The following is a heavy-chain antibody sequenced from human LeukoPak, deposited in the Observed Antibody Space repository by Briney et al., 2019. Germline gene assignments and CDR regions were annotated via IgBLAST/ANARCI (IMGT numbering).Heavy chain of an antibody. Sequence: RSGGSLRLSCAASGFTFSTMNWVRQAPGKGLEWVSSISSSSSYIYYADSVKGRCTISRDNAKNSLYLQMNSLRAEDTAVYYCARIDIVGATRGAFDIWGQGTMVTVSS. D-gene: IGHD1-26*01. CDR1: GFTFST. CDR2: ISSSSSYI. J-gene: IGHJ3*02. CDR3: ARIDIVGATRGAFDI. V-gene: IGHV3-21*01.